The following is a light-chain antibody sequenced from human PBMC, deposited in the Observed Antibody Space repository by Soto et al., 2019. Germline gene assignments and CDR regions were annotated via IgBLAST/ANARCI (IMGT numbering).Light chain of an antibody. Sequence: DIQMTQSPSTLSASVGDRVTITCRASQSISGSLAWYQQKPGKAPKLLIYEASNVKSGVPSRFSGSGSGTEYTLTNSSLQPDGSASFYCQQDNGYWTLGQGTRVEIK. J-gene: IGKJ1*01. CDR3: QQDNGYWT. V-gene: IGKV1-5*03. CDR1: QSISGS. CDR2: EAS.